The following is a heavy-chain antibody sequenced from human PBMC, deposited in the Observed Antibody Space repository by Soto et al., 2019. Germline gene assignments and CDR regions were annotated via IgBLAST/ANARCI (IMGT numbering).Heavy chain of an antibody. D-gene: IGHD5-18*01. CDR3: ARGAAMVLFDY. CDR2: IYSGDNT. J-gene: IGHJ4*02. CDR1: GFTVSTNY. V-gene: IGHV3-53*01. Sequence: GGSLRLSCAVSGFTVSTNYMSWVRQAPGKGLEWVSVIYSGDNTYYADSVKGRFTISRDNSKNTLNLQMNGLRVEDTAVYYCARGAAMVLFDYWGQGTLVTVSS.